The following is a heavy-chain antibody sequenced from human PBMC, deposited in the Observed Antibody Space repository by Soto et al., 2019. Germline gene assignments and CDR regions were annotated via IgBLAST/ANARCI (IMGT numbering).Heavy chain of an antibody. CDR1: GFTFSSYG. CDR2: IWYDGSNK. V-gene: IGHV3-33*01. Sequence: GGSLRLSCAASGFTFSSYGMHWVRQAPGKGLEWVAVIWYDGSNKYYADSVKGRFTISRDNSKNTLYLQMNSLRAEDTAVYYCARDKDTAMVMYYFDYWGQGTLVTVSS. CDR3: ARDKDTAMVMYYFDY. J-gene: IGHJ4*02. D-gene: IGHD5-18*01.